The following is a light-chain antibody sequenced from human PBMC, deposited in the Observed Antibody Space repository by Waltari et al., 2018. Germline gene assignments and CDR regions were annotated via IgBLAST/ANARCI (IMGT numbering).Light chain of an antibody. Sequence: DIQMTQSPSSLSASVGDRVTITCRASQSISSYLNWYQQKPGIAPKVLIYAASSLQSGVPSRFSGSGSGRDFTLIISSLQPEDFATYYCQQSYSTPITFGQGTRLEIK. V-gene: IGKV1-39*01. CDR3: QQSYSTPIT. CDR2: AAS. J-gene: IGKJ5*01. CDR1: QSISSY.